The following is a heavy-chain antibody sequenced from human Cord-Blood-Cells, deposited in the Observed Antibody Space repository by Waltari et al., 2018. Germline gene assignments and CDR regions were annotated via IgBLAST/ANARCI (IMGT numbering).Heavy chain of an antibody. D-gene: IGHD5-18*01. J-gene: IGHJ4*02. Sequence: QVQLQQWGAGLLKPSETLSLTCAVYGGSFSGSYWSWIRQPPGKGLEWIGEINHSGSTNYNPSLKSRVTISVDTSKNQFSLKLSSVTAADTAVYYCARVRGYSYGDLDYWGQGTLVTVSS. V-gene: IGHV4-34*01. CDR3: ARVRGYSYGDLDY. CDR1: GGSFSGSY. CDR2: INHSGST.